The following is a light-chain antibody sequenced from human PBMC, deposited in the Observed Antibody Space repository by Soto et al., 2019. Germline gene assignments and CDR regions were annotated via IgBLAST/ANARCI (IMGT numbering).Light chain of an antibody. Sequence: EIVLTQSPGTLSLSPGEGATLSCRASQSVSSSNLAWYQHKPCQAPRLGMYGASSRATCIPDRFSGSGSGTDFTLTISRLEPEDLAIYYCQQYGSSPVSLGQGTKLEIK. V-gene: IGKV3-20*01. CDR2: GAS. J-gene: IGKJ2*03. CDR3: QQYGSSPVS. CDR1: QSVSSSN.